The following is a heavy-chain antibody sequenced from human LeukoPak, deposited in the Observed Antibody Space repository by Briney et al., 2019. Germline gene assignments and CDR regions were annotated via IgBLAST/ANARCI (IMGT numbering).Heavy chain of an antibody. Sequence: SETLSLTCAVYGGSFSGYYWSWIRQPPGKGLEWIGSIYYSGSTYYNPSLKSRVTISVDTSKNQFSLKLSSVTAADTAVYYCARDDYGDYVYVHWGQGTLVTVSS. J-gene: IGHJ4*02. CDR3: ARDDYGDYVYVH. V-gene: IGHV4-34*01. D-gene: IGHD4-17*01. CDR1: GGSFSGYY. CDR2: IYYSGST.